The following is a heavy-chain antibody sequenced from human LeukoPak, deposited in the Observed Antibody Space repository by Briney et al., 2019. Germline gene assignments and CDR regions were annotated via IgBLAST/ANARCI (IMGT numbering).Heavy chain of an antibody. CDR3: ARDAGPYCSGGSCYGTLDY. D-gene: IGHD2-15*01. CDR1: GGSVSSGSYY. J-gene: IGHJ4*02. Sequence: PSETLSLTCTVSGGSVSSGSYYWSWIRQPPGKGLEWIGYIYYSGSTNYNPSLRSRVTISVDTSKNPFSLMLSSVTAADTAVYYCARDAGPYCSGGSCYGTLDYWGQGTLVTVSS. V-gene: IGHV4-61*01. CDR2: IYYSGST.